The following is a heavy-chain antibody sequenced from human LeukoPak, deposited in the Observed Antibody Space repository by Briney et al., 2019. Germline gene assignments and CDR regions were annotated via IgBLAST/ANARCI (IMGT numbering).Heavy chain of an antibody. Sequence: GRSLRLSCAASGFTFSSYGMHWVRQAPGKGLEWVAVISYDGSNKYYADSVKGRFTISRDNSKNTLYLQMGSLRAEDMAVYYCARAYVRGVIASPFDYWGQGTLVTVSS. J-gene: IGHJ4*02. V-gene: IGHV3-30*03. D-gene: IGHD3-10*01. CDR1: GFTFSSYG. CDR2: ISYDGSNK. CDR3: ARAYVRGVIASPFDY.